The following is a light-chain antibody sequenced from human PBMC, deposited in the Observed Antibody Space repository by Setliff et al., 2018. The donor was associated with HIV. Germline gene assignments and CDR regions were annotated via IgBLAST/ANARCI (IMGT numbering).Light chain of an antibody. V-gene: IGLV8-61*01. CDR1: SGSVSTNHF. CDR3: VLYMGSGLWV. CDR2: STN. J-gene: IGLJ3*02. Sequence: QTVVTQEPSFSVSPGETVTLTCGLTSGSVSTNHFPNWFQQTPGQAPRTPIYSTNRRSSGVPGRFSGSILGSTAALTITGAQTDDESHYYCVLYMGSGLWVFGGGTKVTVL.